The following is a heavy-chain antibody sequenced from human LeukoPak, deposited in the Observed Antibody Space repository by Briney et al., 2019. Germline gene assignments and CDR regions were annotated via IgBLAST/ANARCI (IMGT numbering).Heavy chain of an antibody. J-gene: IGHJ4*02. D-gene: IGHD5-12*01. CDR2: IKKDGSET. V-gene: IGHV3-7*03. CDR1: AFIFSGHW. Sequence: GGSLRLSCEGSAFIFSGHWMNWVRQTPGKGLEWVANIKKDGSETYCVDSVKGRFTISRDNAKNSLYLQMNSLRAEDTAMYYCARGRYSGTTYYFDYWGQGTLVTVSS. CDR3: ARGRYSGTTYYFDY.